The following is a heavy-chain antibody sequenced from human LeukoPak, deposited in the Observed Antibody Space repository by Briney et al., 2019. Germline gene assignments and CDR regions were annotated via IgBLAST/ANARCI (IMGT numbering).Heavy chain of an antibody. Sequence: GRSLRLPCAASGFSFSNFWMSWVRQAPGKGLEWVANIKPDGSATNYVDSVKGRFTISRDNAKNSLDLQMNSLRAEDTAVYYCARGGGSSSWGQGTLVTVSS. V-gene: IGHV3-7*01. CDR3: ARGGGSSS. D-gene: IGHD6-6*01. CDR2: IKPDGSAT. J-gene: IGHJ5*02. CDR1: GFSFSNFW.